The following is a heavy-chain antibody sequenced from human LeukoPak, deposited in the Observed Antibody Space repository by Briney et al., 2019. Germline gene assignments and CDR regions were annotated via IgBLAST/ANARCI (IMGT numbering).Heavy chain of an antibody. D-gene: IGHD3-22*01. CDR2: IYYSGST. CDR1: GGSISSSSYY. J-gene: IGHJ4*02. CDR3: ARHPRSYYYDSSGYYGPNLYYFDY. V-gene: IGHV4-39*01. Sequence: SQTLSLTCTVSGGSISSSSYYWGWIRQPPGKGLEWIGSIYYSGSTYYNPSLKSRVTISVDTSKNQFSLKLSSVTAADTAVYYCARHPRSYYYDSSGYYGPNLYYFDYWGQGTLVTVSS.